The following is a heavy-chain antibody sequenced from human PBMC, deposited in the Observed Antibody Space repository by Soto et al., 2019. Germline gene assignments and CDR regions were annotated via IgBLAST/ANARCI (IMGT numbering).Heavy chain of an antibody. Sequence: QTGGSLRLSCAASGFTFSSYAMSWVRQAPGKGLEWVSAISGSGGSTYYADSVKGRFTISRDNSKNTLYLQMNSLRAEDTAVYYCARHYYDSSGYYYIPYWFDPWGQGTPVTVSS. CDR1: GFTFSSYA. J-gene: IGHJ5*02. D-gene: IGHD3-22*01. V-gene: IGHV3-23*01. CDR2: ISGSGGST. CDR3: ARHYYDSSGYYYIPYWFDP.